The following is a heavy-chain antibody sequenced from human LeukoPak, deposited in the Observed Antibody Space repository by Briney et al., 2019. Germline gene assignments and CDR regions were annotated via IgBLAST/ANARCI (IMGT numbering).Heavy chain of an antibody. CDR2: IYYSGST. Sequence: SETLSLTCTVSGGSISSYYWSWIRQPPGKGLEWIGYIYYSGSTNYNPSLRSRVTISVDTSKNQFSLKLSSVTAADTAVYYCARYYDFWSGCFDPWGQGTLVTVSS. D-gene: IGHD3-3*01. V-gene: IGHV4-59*01. CDR1: GGSISSYY. J-gene: IGHJ5*02. CDR3: ARYYDFWSGCFDP.